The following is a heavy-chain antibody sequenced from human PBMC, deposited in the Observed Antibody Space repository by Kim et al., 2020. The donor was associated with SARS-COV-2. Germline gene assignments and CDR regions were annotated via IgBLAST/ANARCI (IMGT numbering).Heavy chain of an antibody. V-gene: IGHV3-30*02. CDR3: AKENHYDLSRGRNYYYGMDV. D-gene: IGHD3-22*01. J-gene: IGHJ6*02. Sequence: RFTITRDNSKNTLYLQMNSLRAEDTAVYYCAKENHYDLSRGRNYYYGMDVWGQGTTVTVSS.